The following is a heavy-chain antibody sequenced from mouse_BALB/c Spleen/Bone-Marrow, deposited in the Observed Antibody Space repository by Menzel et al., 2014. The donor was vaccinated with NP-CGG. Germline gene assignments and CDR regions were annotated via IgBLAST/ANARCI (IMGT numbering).Heavy chain of an antibody. CDR2: INPSTGYT. Sequence: QVQLQQSGAELAKPRASVKMSCKASGYTFTSYWMHWVKQRPGQGLEWIRYINPSTGYTEYNQKFKDKATLTADKSSSTAYMQLSSLTSEDSAVYYCARQITTVDYAMDYWGQGTSVTVSS. CDR1: GYTFTSYW. D-gene: IGHD1-1*01. J-gene: IGHJ4*01. CDR3: ARQITTVDYAMDY. V-gene: IGHV1-7*01.